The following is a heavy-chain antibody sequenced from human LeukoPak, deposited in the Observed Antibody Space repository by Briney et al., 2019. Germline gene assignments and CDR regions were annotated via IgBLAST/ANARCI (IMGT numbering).Heavy chain of an antibody. J-gene: IGHJ4*02. Sequence: GRSLRLSCAASGFTFSSYGMHWVRQAPGKGLEWVAVISYDGSNKYYADSVKGRFTISRDNSKNTLYLQMNSLRAEDTAVYYCAKFSRIAAAVDYWGQGTLVTVSS. CDR1: GFTFSSYG. CDR3: AKFSRIAAAVDY. D-gene: IGHD6-13*01. CDR2: ISYDGSNK. V-gene: IGHV3-30*18.